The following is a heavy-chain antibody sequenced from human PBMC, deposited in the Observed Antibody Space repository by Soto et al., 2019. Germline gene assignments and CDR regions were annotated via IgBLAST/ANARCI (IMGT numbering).Heavy chain of an antibody. V-gene: IGHV3-23*01. CDR2: ISGSGSST. CDR3: ARDGSGSYYVSPGMAV. J-gene: IGHJ6*02. CDR1: GFTFSNYV. D-gene: IGHD1-26*01. Sequence: PGGSLRLSCAASGFTFSNYVMNWVRQAPGRGLEWVSTISGSGSSTFYADSVKGRFTISRDNSKNTLYLQLNSLGAEDTAVYYCARDGSGSYYVSPGMAVWGQGTTVTVSS.